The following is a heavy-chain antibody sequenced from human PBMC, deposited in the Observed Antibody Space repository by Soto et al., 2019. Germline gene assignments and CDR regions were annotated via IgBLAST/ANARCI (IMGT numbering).Heavy chain of an antibody. CDR2: MNSNSGNP. J-gene: IGHJ4*02. D-gene: IGHD6-6*01. CDR3: ARGGLIAAEFGY. CDR1: GYTFTSYD. Sequence: GASVKVSCKSSGYTFTSYDINWVRPATGQGLELMCWMNSNSGNPGYAQKFQGRVTMTRNTSISTAYMELSSLRSEDRAVYYCARGGLIAAEFGYWGQGTLVTVSS. V-gene: IGHV1-8*01.